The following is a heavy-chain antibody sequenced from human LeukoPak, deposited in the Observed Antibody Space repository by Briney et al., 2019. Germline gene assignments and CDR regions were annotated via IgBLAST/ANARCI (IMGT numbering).Heavy chain of an antibody. D-gene: IGHD3-3*01. CDR1: GYTFTSYD. V-gene: IGHV1-8*01. J-gene: IGHJ6*02. CDR2: MSPNSGNT. Sequence: ASVKVSCKASGYTFTSYDINWVRQATGQGLEWMGWMSPNSGNTGYAQKFQGRVTMTRNTSISTAYMELSSLRSEDTAVYYCARSNSPRITIFGVVTNYYYGMDVWGQGTTVTVSS. CDR3: ARSNSPRITIFGVVTNYYYGMDV.